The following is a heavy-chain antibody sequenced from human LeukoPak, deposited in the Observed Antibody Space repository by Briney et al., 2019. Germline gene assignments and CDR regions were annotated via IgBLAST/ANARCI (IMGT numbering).Heavy chain of an antibody. J-gene: IGHJ2*01. CDR1: GFSVSSNY. Sequence: GGSLRLSCAASGFSVSSNYMNWVRQAPGKGLEWVSCIYSGGDIYYADSVKGRFTISRDKSKNTLYLQMTSLRVEDTAVYYCAKERRAYGTFDLWGRGTLVTVSA. CDR3: AKERRAYGTFDL. D-gene: IGHD3-10*01. CDR2: IYSGGDI. V-gene: IGHV3-53*01.